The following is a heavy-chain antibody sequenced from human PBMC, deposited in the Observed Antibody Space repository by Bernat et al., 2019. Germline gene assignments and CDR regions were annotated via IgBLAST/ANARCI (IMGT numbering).Heavy chain of an antibody. CDR3: TTDYGVCFGELLRVRPFDY. J-gene: IGHJ4*02. CDR1: GFTFSNAW. Sequence: EVQLVESGGGLVKPGGSLRLSCAASGFTFSNAWMSWVRQAPGKGLEWVGRIKSKTDGGTTDYAAPVKGRFTISRDDSKNTLYLQMNSLKTEDTAVYYCTTDYGVCFGELLRVRPFDYWGQGTLVTVSS. V-gene: IGHV3-15*01. CDR2: IKSKTDGGTT. D-gene: IGHD3-10*01.